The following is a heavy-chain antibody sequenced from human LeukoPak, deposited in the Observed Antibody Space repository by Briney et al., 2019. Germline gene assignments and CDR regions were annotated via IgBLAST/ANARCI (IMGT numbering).Heavy chain of an antibody. V-gene: IGHV4-39*01. CDR3: ASMCSSTSCPFDY. CDR1: GGSISSSSYY. J-gene: IGHJ4*02. CDR2: IYYSGST. Sequence: SETLSLTCTASGGSISSSSYYWGWIRQPPGKGLEWIGSIYYSGSTYYNPSPKSRVTISVDTSKNQFSLKLSSVTAADTAVYYCASMCSSTSCPFDYWGQGTLVTVSS. D-gene: IGHD2-2*01.